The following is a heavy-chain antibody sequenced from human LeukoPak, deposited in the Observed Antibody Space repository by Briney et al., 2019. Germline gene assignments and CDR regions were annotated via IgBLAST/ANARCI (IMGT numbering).Heavy chain of an antibody. Sequence: SVKVSCMASGGTFSSYAISWVRQAPGRGLEWMGGIIPIFGTANYAQKFQGRVTITADESTSTAYMELSSLRSEDTAVYYCACNWNYRIELAPYRPPKSWGQGTLVTVSS. V-gene: IGHV1-69*01. CDR3: ACNWNYRIELAPYRPPKS. J-gene: IGHJ4*02. CDR2: IIPIFGTA. CDR1: GGTFSSYA. D-gene: IGHD1-7*01.